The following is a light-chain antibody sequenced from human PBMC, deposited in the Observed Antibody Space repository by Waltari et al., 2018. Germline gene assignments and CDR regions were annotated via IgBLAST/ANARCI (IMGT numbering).Light chain of an antibody. CDR2: GNS. CDR3: QSYDSSLSGGV. V-gene: IGLV1-40*01. Sequence: QSVLTQPPSVSGAPGQRVTISCTGSSSNIGAGSDVHWYQQLPGKAPKLLIYGNSNRPSGVPDLFSGSKSGTSASLAITGLQAEDEADYYCQSYDSSLSGGVFGGGTKLTVL. CDR1: SSNIGAGSD. J-gene: IGLJ2*01.